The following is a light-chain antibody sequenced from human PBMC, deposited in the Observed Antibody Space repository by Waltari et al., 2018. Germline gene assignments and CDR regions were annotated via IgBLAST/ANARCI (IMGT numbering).Light chain of an antibody. J-gene: IGLJ3*02. CDR1: SNNVGNQG. CDR3: SAWDSGLTVWV. V-gene: IGLV10-54*04. Sequence: QAGLTQPPSVSTDLRQTATLTCTGDSNNVGNQGAAWLQQHQGRPPKLVSYRNNTRTAGNSEEFAASRSGNTPSLTITELQPEDEADYYCSAWDSGLTVWVFGGGTKLTVL. CDR2: RNN.